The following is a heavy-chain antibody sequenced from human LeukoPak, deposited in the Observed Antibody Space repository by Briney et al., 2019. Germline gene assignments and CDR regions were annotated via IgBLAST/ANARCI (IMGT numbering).Heavy chain of an antibody. Sequence: PGGSLRLSCAASGFTFSAHSMTWVRQAPGKGLEWVSGISASGDATFYADSVKGRFTISRDNSKNTLDLQMNSLRAEDTAVYYCTKWSDYGDSWGQGTLVTISS. J-gene: IGHJ4*02. CDR2: ISASGDAT. V-gene: IGHV3-23*01. CDR3: TKWSDYGDS. CDR1: GFTFSAHS.